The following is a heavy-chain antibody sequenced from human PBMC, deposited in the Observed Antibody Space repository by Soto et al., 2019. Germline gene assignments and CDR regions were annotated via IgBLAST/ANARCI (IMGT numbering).Heavy chain of an antibody. V-gene: IGHV5-51*01. CDR3: ARHVAAVAGQTQYDY. D-gene: IGHD6-19*01. CDR1: GYSFTSYW. CDR2: IYPGDSDT. J-gene: IGHJ4*02. Sequence: EVQLVQSGAEVKKPGESLQISCKGSGYSFTSYWIGWVRQMPGKGLEWMGIIYPGDSDTRYSPSFQGQVTISADKSISTAYLQWSSLKASDTAMYYCARHVAAVAGQTQYDYWGQGTLVTVSS.